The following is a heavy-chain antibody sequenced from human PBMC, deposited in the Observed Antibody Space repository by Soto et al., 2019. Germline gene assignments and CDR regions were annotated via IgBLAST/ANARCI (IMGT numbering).Heavy chain of an antibody. CDR3: AKDRTLRTSGYVFDY. CDR2: VSASGLNT. J-gene: IGHJ4*02. V-gene: IGHV3-23*01. Sequence: EVQLLESGGKLVQPGGSLTLSCAASGFTFSTYAMAWVRQAPGKGLEWVSGVSASGLNTDYADPVKGRFYISRDNSKNTVSLHMNSLRAEDTALYYCAKDRTLRTSGYVFDYWGQGTPVTVSS. D-gene: IGHD5-18*01. CDR1: GFTFSTYA.